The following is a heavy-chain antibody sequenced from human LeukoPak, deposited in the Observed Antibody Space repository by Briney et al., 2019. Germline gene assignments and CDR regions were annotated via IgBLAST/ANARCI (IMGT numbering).Heavy chain of an antibody. V-gene: IGHV3-21*04. Sequence: GGSLRLSCAASGFTFSSYNMNWVRQAPGKGLEWVSSISSSSSNIYYADSVKGRFTISRDNSKNTLYLQMNSLRAEDTAVYYCAKDRPRGSSGPWTDWGQGTLVTVSS. D-gene: IGHD3-22*01. CDR3: AKDRPRGSSGPWTD. CDR2: ISSSSSNI. J-gene: IGHJ4*02. CDR1: GFTFSSYN.